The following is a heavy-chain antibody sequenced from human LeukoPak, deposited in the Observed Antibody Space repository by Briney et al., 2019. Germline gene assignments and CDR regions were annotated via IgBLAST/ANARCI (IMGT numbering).Heavy chain of an antibody. CDR2: IIPIFGTA. V-gene: IGHV1-69*13. J-gene: IGHJ5*02. CDR3: ARELNVVSSSWYDV. Sequence: HVASVTVSCKAAGGTFSSYAISWVRQAPGQGLEWMGGIIPIFGTANYAQKFQGRVTITADESTSTAYMELSSLRSEDTAVYYCARELNVVSSSWYDVWGQGTLVIVSS. CDR1: GGTFSSYA. D-gene: IGHD6-13*01.